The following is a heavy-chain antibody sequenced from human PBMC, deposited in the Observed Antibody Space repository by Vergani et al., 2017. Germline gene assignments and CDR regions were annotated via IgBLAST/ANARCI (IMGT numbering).Heavy chain of an antibody. CDR1: GFTFRSYA. CDR3: ARDTYSSSPRFDY. CDR2: ISYDGSKK. V-gene: IGHV3-30*04. J-gene: IGHJ4*02. D-gene: IGHD6-6*01. Sequence: QVQLVESGGGVVQPGRSLRLSCAASGFTFRSYAIHWVRQAPGKGLEWVALISYDGSKKYFGDSVKGRFTISRDNSKNTVYLQMNSLRAEDTAVYYCARDTYSSSPRFDYWGQGTLVTVSS.